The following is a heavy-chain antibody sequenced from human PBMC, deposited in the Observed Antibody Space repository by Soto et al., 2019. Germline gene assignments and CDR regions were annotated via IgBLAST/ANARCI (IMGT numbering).Heavy chain of an antibody. CDR1: GFTFSSYG. J-gene: IGHJ6*02. CDR2: IWYDGSNK. CDR3: ARDIGYSGSGYVMDV. Sequence: QVQLVESGGGVVQPGRSLRLSCATSGFTFSSYGMHWVRQAPGKGLEWVAIIWYDGSNKYYGDSVKGRFTISRDNSKNARNLQINSLRAEDTAVYYCARDIGYSGSGYVMDVWGQGTTVTVSS. V-gene: IGHV3-33*01. D-gene: IGHD3-10*01.